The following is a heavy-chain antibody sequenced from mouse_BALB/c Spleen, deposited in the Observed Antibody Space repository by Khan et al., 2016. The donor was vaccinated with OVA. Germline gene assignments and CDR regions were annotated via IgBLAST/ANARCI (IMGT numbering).Heavy chain of an antibody. CDR1: GYTFTTYW. V-gene: IGHV1-7*01. CDR3: KRDRIDY. J-gene: IGHJ2*01. Sequence: VELVESGAELAKPGASVKMSCKASGYTFTTYWMHWVKQRPGQGLEWIGYINPTSGYTDYNDKVKDRATLSADKSYSTAYMQLNSLTSEDSAVYYCKRDRIDYWGQGTTLTGSS. CDR2: INPTSGYT.